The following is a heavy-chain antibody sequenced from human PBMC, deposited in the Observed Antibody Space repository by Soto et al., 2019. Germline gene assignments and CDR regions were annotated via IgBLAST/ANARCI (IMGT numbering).Heavy chain of an antibody. Sequence: ASSKVSCKASGYSFTDYHIHWVRQAPGQGLQWLGRNNPRSGGTSTGHQFHGGVTITSDRSIRTVYMNLTRLRSAATAVYFCASRHSKDCSNGVCSFFYNHEMDVRGQGTTVTVSS. CDR1: GYSFTDYH. CDR3: ASRHSKDCSNGVCSFFYNHEMDV. V-gene: IGHV1-2*06. J-gene: IGHJ6*02. D-gene: IGHD2-8*01. CDR2: NNPRSGGT.